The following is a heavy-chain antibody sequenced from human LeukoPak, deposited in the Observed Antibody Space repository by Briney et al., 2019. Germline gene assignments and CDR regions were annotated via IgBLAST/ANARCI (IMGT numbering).Heavy chain of an antibody. CDR1: GFTFSSYA. CDR3: AKHEADFWGCFDS. D-gene: IGHD3/OR15-3a*01. V-gene: IGHV3-23*01. Sequence: GGSLRLSCEASGFTFSSYAMAWVRQAPGKGLEWVSSISDYTGDTYSADSVKGRFSISRDNSKSTLFLEMNSLRAEDTAVYYCAKHEADFWGCFDSWGQGTLVTVSS. CDR2: ISDYTGDT. J-gene: IGHJ4*02.